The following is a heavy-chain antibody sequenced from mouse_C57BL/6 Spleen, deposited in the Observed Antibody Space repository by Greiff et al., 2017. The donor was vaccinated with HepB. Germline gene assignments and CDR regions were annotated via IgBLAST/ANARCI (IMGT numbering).Heavy chain of an antibody. CDR1: GYTFTDYY. J-gene: IGHJ2*01. CDR2: IYPGSGNT. CDR3: ARGVITGYYFDY. V-gene: IGHV1-76*01. D-gene: IGHD1-1*01. Sequence: QVQLQQSGAELVRPGASVKLSCKASGYTFTDYYINWVKQRPGQGLEWIARIYPGSGNTYYNEKFKGKATLTAEKSSSTAYMQLSSLTSEDSAVYFCARGVITGYYFDYWGQGTTLTVSS.